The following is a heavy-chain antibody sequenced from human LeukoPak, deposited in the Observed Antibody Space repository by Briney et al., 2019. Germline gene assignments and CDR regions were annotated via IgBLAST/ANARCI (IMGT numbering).Heavy chain of an antibody. V-gene: IGHV3-21*01. D-gene: IGHD6-13*01. CDR1: GFTFSSYW. CDR3: AREGYDSSSWYYYYYYMDV. Sequence: GGSLRLSCAASGFTFSSYWMSWVRQAPGKGLEWVSSISSSSYIYYADSVKGRFTISRDNAKNSLYLQMNSLRAEDTAVYYCAREGYDSSSWYYYYYYMDVWGKGTTVTVSS. J-gene: IGHJ6*03. CDR2: ISSSSYI.